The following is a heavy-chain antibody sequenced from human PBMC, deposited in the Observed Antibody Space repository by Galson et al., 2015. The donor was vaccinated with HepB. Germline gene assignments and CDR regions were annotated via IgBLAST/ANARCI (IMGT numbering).Heavy chain of an antibody. V-gene: IGHV3-66*01. CDR1: GFTVSSSF. D-gene: IGHD2-15*01. J-gene: IGHJ6*02. CDR3: ARDSTVVEWGMDV. Sequence: SLRLSCAASGFTVSSSFMSWVRQAPGKGLEWVSVIYSGGSTYYADSVKGRFTISRDNSENTLYLQMNSLRAEDTAVYYWARDSTVVEWGMDVWGQGTTVTVSS. CDR2: IYSGGST.